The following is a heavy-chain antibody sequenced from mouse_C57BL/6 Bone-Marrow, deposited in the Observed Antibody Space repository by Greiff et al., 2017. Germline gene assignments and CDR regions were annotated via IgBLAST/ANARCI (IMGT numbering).Heavy chain of an antibody. D-gene: IGHD1-1*01. V-gene: IGHV1-72*01. CDR3: ARGTTTVVAEFDY. J-gene: IGHJ2*01. Sequence: QVQLQQPGAELVKPGASVKLSCKASGYTFTSYWMHWVKQRPGRGLEWIGRIDPNRGGTKYNEKFKRKATLTVDKPSSKAYMQLSSLTSEDPSVYYCARGTTTVVAEFDYWGQLATLTVSS. CDR2: IDPNRGGT. CDR1: GYTFTSYW.